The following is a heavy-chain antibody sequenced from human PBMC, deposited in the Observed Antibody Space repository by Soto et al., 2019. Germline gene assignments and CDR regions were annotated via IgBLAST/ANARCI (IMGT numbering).Heavy chain of an antibody. CDR1: GFTFSTSG. V-gene: IGHV3-33*03. Sequence: LRLSCATSGFTFSTSGMHWVRQAPGKGLEWVAMISHDGSVTYYTDSVQGRFTISRDTPKNTLYLHMNSLRDEDTAIYYCAKDWGYSGWYNWFDPWGQGTRVTVSS. D-gene: IGHD6-13*01. CDR2: ISHDGSVT. CDR3: AKDWGYSGWYNWFDP. J-gene: IGHJ5*02.